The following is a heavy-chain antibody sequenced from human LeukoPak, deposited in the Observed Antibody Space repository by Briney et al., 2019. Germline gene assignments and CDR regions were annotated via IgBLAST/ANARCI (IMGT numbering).Heavy chain of an antibody. J-gene: IGHJ4*02. Sequence: GGSLRLSCAASGFTFSSYWMSWVRQAPGKGLEWVANIKQDGSEKYYVDSVKGRFTISRDNAKNSLYLQMNSLRAEDTAVYYCARGSSPRGVYYFDYWGQGTLVTVSS. V-gene: IGHV3-7*04. CDR3: ARGSSPRGVYYFDY. D-gene: IGHD3-10*01. CDR2: IKQDGSEK. CDR1: GFTFSSYW.